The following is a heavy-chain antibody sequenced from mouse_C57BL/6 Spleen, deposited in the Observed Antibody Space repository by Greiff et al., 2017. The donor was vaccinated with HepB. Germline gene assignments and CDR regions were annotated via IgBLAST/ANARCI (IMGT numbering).Heavy chain of an antibody. J-gene: IGHJ4*01. CDR3: ATSYGSSNYYAMDY. D-gene: IGHD1-1*01. CDR2: INPYNGDT. Sequence: EVQLVESGPELVKPGDSVKISCKASGYSFTGYFMNWVMQSHGKSLEWIGRINPYNGDTFYNQKFKGKATLTVDKSSSTAHMELRSLTSEDSAVYYCATSYGSSNYYAMDYWGQGTSVTVSS. CDR1: GYSFTGYF. V-gene: IGHV1-20*01.